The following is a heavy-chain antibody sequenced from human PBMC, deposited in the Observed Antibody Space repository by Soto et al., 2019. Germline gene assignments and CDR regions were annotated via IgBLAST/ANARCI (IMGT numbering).Heavy chain of an antibody. D-gene: IGHD2-21*02. CDR2: VYYTVST. J-gene: IGHJ5*02. Sequence: LTCTVSGASIRSTDYYWSWIRQAPGKGLEWIGYVYYTVSTYYNLSLMSRLTISVDTSKNQFSLKLTSVTAAETAVYYCVRTAREGAGAPHWFDRWGQGTQVTVSS. V-gene: IGHV4-30-4*01. CDR1: GASIRSTDYY. CDR3: VRTAREGAGAPHWFDR.